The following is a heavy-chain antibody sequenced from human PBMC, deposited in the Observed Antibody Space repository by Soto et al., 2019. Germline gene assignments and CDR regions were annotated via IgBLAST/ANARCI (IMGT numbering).Heavy chain of an antibody. V-gene: IGHV3-30*03. Sequence: GGFLRLSCAASGFTISSYGMHRVRQAPGKGLEWVAVISYDGSNKYYADSVKGRFTISRDNSKNTLYLQMNSLRAEDTAVYYCAPWFAAFDYWGQGTLVTVSS. D-gene: IGHD3-10*01. CDR2: ISYDGSNK. CDR1: GFTISSYG. J-gene: IGHJ4*02. CDR3: APWFAAFDY.